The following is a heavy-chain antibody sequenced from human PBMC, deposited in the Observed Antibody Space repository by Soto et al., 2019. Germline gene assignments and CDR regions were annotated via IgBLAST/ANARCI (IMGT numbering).Heavy chain of an antibody. V-gene: IGHV3-74*01. D-gene: IGHD3-9*01. CDR1: GFTFSSYW. Sequence: GGSLRLSCAASGFTFSSYWMHWVRQAPGKGLVWVSRINSDGSSTSYADSVKGRFTISRDNAKNTLYLQMNSLRAEDTAVYYCARDKKKVGLKLVITPQYGMDVWGQGTTVTVSS. J-gene: IGHJ6*02. CDR3: ARDKKKVGLKLVITPQYGMDV. CDR2: INSDGSST.